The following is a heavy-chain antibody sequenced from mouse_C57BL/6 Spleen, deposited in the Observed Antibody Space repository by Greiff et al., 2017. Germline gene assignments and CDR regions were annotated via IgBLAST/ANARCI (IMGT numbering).Heavy chain of an antibody. CDR2: INPNNGGT. J-gene: IGHJ4*01. Sequence: DVKLQESGPELVKPGASVKIPCKASGYTFTDYNMDWVKQSHGKSLEWIGDINPNNGGTIYNQKFKGRATLTVDKSSSNAYMELRSLTSEDTAVYYCARNYYGSYAMDYWGQGTSVTVSS. CDR1: GYTFTDYN. D-gene: IGHD1-1*01. V-gene: IGHV1-18*01. CDR3: ARNYYGSYAMDY.